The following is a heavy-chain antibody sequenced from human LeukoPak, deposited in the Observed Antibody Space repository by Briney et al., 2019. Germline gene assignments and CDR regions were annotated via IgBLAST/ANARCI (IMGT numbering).Heavy chain of an antibody. CDR3: ARGYNYGGSSGYYFSSTRFDP. CDR1: GYTFTSYD. J-gene: IGHJ5*02. CDR2: MNPNSGNT. D-gene: IGHD3-22*01. V-gene: IGHV1-8*03. Sequence: ASVKVSCKASGYTFTSYDINWVRQATGQGLEWMGWMNPNSGNTGYAQKFQGRVTITRNTSISTAYMELSSLRSEDTAVYYRARGYNYGGSSGYYFSSTRFDPWGQGTLVTVSS.